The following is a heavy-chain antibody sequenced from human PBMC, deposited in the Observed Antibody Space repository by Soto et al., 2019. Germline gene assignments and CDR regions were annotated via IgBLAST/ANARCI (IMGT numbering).Heavy chain of an antibody. J-gene: IGHJ4*02. V-gene: IGHV4-31*03. CDR2: IYYSGST. D-gene: IGHD6-19*01. CDR3: ERVGGRYSSGWYYFDY. Sequence: PSETLSLTCTVSGGSISSGGYYWSWIRQHPGKGLEWIGYIYYSGSTYYNPSLKSRVTISVDTSKNQFSLKLSSVTAADTAVYYCERVGGRYSSGWYYFDYWGQGTLVTVSS. CDR1: GGSISSGGYY.